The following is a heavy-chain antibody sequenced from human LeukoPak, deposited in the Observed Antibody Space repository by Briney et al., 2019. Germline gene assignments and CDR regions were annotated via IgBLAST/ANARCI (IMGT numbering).Heavy chain of an antibody. Sequence: GRSLRLSCAASGFTFSSYGMHWVRQAPGKGLEWVAFIRYDGSNKFYAESVKGRFTISRDNSKNTLYLQMNSLRAEDTAVYYCAKIWFGELAIMDVWGKGTTVTISS. CDR1: GFTFSSYG. CDR3: AKIWFGELAIMDV. J-gene: IGHJ6*03. CDR2: IRYDGSNK. V-gene: IGHV3-30*02. D-gene: IGHD3-10*01.